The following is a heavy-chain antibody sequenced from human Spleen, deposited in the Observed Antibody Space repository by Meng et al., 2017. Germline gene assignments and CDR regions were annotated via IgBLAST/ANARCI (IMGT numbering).Heavy chain of an antibody. CDR1: GGSFPNYY. CDR3: ARGPALDY. V-gene: IGHV4-34*02. CDR2: INHSGSA. Sequence: QLQLQQWGAGLLKPSETLSLTCAVDGGSFPNYYWSWIRQPPGKGLEWIADINHSGSANYNPSLKSRVNISVDTSKKHFSLILNSVTAADAAVYYCARGPALDYWGQGTLVTVSS. J-gene: IGHJ4*02.